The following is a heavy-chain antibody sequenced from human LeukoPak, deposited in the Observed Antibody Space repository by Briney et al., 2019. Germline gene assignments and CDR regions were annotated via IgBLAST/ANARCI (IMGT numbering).Heavy chain of an antibody. CDR3: AQPQRGY. CDR1: GGSFSGYY. V-gene: IGHV3-23*01. Sequence: ETLSLTCAVYGGSFSGYYWSWIRQPPGKGLEWVSAISGSGGSTYYADSVKGRFTISRDNSKNTLYLQMNSLRAEDTAVYYCAQPQRGYWGQGTLVTVSS. CDR2: ISGSGGST. J-gene: IGHJ4*02.